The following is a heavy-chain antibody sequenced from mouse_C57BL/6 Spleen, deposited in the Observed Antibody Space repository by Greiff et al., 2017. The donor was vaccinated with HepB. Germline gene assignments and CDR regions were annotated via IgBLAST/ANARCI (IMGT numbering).Heavy chain of an antibody. CDR1: GSSFTGYY. V-gene: IGHV1-42*01. D-gene: IGHD1-1*01. CDR2: INPSTGGT. CDR3: ARKDYYAFDV. Sequence: VQLQQSGPELVKPGASVKISCKASGSSFTGYYMNWVKQSPEKSLEWIGEINPSTGGTTYNQKFKAKATLTVDKSSSTAYMQLKSLTSEDSAVYYCARKDYYAFDVWGTGTTVTVSS. J-gene: IGHJ1*03.